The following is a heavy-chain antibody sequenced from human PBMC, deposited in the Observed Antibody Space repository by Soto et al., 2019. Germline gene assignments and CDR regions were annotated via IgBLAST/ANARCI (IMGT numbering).Heavy chain of an antibody. CDR1: GFTFSNYW. CDR2: VNSDGGRN. D-gene: IGHD5-12*01. V-gene: IGHV3-74*01. CDR3: AVDGYKDRGMDV. Sequence: EVQLVESGGGLVQPGGSLRLSCAASGFTFSNYWMHWVRQAPGKGLVWVSRVNSDGGRNLYADSVKGRFTKSRDNAQNTLYLQMNSLRAETTAVYYCAVDGYKDRGMDVWGQGTTVTVSS. J-gene: IGHJ6*02.